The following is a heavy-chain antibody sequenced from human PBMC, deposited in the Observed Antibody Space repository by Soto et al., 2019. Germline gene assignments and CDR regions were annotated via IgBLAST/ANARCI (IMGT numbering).Heavy chain of an antibody. CDR1: GFPFSTYA. J-gene: IGHJ4*02. V-gene: IGHV3-30-3*01. Sequence: LRLSCAASGFPFSTYAMHWVRQAPGKGLEWVALISYDGYKNYYAGSVRGRFTISRDNSKNTLYLQMNSLRPGDTAVYYCARVLLELWPVDYWCQGTLVTVSS. D-gene: IGHD1-7*01. CDR3: ARVLLELWPVDY. CDR2: ISYDGYKN.